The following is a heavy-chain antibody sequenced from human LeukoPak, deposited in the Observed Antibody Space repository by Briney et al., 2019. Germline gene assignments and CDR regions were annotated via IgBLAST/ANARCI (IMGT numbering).Heavy chain of an antibody. D-gene: IGHD3-3*01. CDR2: IYTSGST. V-gene: IGHV4-4*07. CDR3: ARDESHWSGPPRPTH. J-gene: IGHJ4*02. Sequence: SETLSLTCTVSGGSISSYYWSWIRQPAGKGLEWIGRIYTSGSTNYNPSLKSRVTMSADTSKHQFSLKLSSVTAADTAVYYCARDESHWSGPPRPTHWGQGTLVTVSS. CDR1: GGSISSYY.